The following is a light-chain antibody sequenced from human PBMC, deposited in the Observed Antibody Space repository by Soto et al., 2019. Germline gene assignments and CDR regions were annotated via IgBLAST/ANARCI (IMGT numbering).Light chain of an antibody. J-gene: IGKJ2*01. V-gene: IGKV3-15*01. CDR2: GTS. CDR3: QQYHHWYT. Sequence: EIVMTQSPATLSVSPGERVTLSCRASQSINGNLAWYQRKPGKAHRLLMYGTSVRATGIPARFSGSGSGTEYTLTISSLQYEDFAVFYCQQYHHWYTFGQGTKLEIK. CDR1: QSINGN.